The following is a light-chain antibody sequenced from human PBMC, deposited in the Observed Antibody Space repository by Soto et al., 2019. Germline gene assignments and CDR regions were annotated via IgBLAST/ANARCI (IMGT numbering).Light chain of an antibody. CDR1: QSIGDS. CDR2: GAS. Sequence: DIQMTQSPSTLSASVGDRVTITFRASQSIGDSLAWYQQKPGKAPYLLIYGASSRATGIPDRFSGSGSGTDFTLTISRLEPEDFAVYYCQQYGSSPPLTFGGGTKVDIK. V-gene: IGKV1-5*01. J-gene: IGKJ4*01. CDR3: QQYGSSPPLT.